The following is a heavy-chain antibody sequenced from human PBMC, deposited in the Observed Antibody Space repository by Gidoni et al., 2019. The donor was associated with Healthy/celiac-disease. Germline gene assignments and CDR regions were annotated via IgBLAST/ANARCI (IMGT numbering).Heavy chain of an antibody. V-gene: IGHV4-59*01. J-gene: IGHJ4*02. Sequence: QVQLQESGPGLVKPSETLSLTCTVSGGSISSYYWSWIRQPPGKGLEWIGYIYYRGSTNYNPSLKSRVTISVDTSKNQFSLKLSPVTAADTAVYYCARDSRGYFDYWGQGTLVTVSS. CDR1: GGSISSYY. CDR2: IYYRGST. CDR3: ARDSRGYFDY.